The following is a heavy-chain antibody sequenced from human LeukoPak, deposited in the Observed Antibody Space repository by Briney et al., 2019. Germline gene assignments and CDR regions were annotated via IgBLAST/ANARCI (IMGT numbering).Heavy chain of an antibody. D-gene: IGHD3-16*01. Sequence: GESLKISCKGSGYRFTNYWIGWVRQMPGKGLEWMGIIYPGNSDIRYSPSFQGQVTISADKSISTTYLQWSSLKASDTAMYCCARHEIGGTDYWGQGTLVTVSS. CDR1: GYRFTNYW. CDR3: ARHEIGGTDY. CDR2: IYPGNSDI. J-gene: IGHJ4*02. V-gene: IGHV5-51*01.